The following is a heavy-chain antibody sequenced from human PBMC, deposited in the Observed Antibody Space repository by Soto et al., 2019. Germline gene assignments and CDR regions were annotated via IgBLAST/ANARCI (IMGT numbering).Heavy chain of an antibody. CDR3: AREGVVMTTSFAFDI. CDR1: GYTFTSYY. V-gene: IGHV1-46*01. J-gene: IGHJ3*02. D-gene: IGHD3-22*01. Sequence: GASVKVSCKASGYTFTSYYMHWVRQAPGQGLEWMGIINPSGGSTSYAQKFQGRVTMTRDTSTSTVYMELSSLRSEDTAVYYCAREGVVMTTSFAFDIWGQGTMVSVSS. CDR2: INPSGGST.